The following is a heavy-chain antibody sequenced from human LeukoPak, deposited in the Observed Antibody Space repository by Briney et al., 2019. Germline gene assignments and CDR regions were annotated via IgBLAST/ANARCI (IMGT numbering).Heavy chain of an antibody. CDR3: ARIWDGCSGSDY. V-gene: IGHV3-48*01. D-gene: IGHD1-26*01. CDR2: ISRGIGTT. J-gene: IGHJ4*02. Sequence: GGSLRLSCAVSEFTFNTHSMKWVRQAPGKGLEWIAYISRGIGTTLYADSVKGRFTISRDNAKNSVYLQMNSLRAEDTAVYYCARIWDGCSGSDYWGQGTLVTVSS. CDR1: EFTFNTHS.